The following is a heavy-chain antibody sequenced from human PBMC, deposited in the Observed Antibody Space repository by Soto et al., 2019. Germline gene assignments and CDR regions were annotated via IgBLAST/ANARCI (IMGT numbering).Heavy chain of an antibody. J-gene: IGHJ4*02. CDR1: GFIFSDHY. Sequence: EVQLVESGGGLVQPGGSLRLSCAASGFIFSDHYIDWVRQTPGKGLEWLGRSRSKDYNYDTEYVASVKGRFTISRDVEKNSVYLQMNSLKTEDTGVYYCARDEGGTYYHWGQGTLVTVSS. CDR2: SRSKDYNYDT. D-gene: IGHD1-26*01. CDR3: ARDEGGTYYH. V-gene: IGHV3-72*01.